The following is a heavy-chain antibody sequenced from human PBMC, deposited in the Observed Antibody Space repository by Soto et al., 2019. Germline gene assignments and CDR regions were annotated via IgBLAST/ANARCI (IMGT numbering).Heavy chain of an antibody. CDR1: GFTFSSYS. D-gene: IGHD3-3*01. Sequence: EVQLVESGGGLVKPGGSLRLSCAASGFTFSSYSMNWVRQAPGKGLEWVSSISSSSSYIYYADSVKGRFTISRDNAKNSLYLQMNSLRAGDTAVYYCAPLFGVVSNFDYWGQGTLVTVSS. CDR3: APLFGVVSNFDY. CDR2: ISSSSSYI. V-gene: IGHV3-21*01. J-gene: IGHJ4*02.